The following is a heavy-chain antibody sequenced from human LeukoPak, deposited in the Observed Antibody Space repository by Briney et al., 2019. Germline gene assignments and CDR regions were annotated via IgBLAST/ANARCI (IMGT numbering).Heavy chain of an antibody. D-gene: IGHD3-10*01. V-gene: IGHV3-30*18. CDR3: AKDRQGT. CDR2: ISYDGSNK. Sequence: PGGSLRLSCAASGFTFSSYTMSWVRQAPGKGLEWVAVISYDGSNKYYADSVKGRFTISRDNSKNTLYLQMNSLRAEDTAVYYCAKDRQGTWGQGTLVTVSS. CDR1: GFTFSSYT. J-gene: IGHJ5*02.